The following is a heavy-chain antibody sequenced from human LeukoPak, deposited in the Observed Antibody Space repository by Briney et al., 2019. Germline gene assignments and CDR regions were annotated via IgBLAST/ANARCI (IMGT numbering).Heavy chain of an antibody. CDR1: GGSFSGYY. Sequence: PSETLSLTCAVYGGSFSGYYWSWIRQPPGKGLEWIGEINHSGSTNYNPSLKSRVTISVDTSKNQFSLKLSSVTAADTAVYYCLGRRVCGVPCVEMATVDAFDIWGQGTMVTVSS. CDR2: INHSGST. V-gene: IGHV4-34*01. J-gene: IGHJ3*02. CDR3: LGRRVCGVPCVEMATVDAFDI. D-gene: IGHD5-24*01.